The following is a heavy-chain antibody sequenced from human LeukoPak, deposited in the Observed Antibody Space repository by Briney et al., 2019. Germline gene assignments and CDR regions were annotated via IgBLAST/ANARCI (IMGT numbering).Heavy chain of an antibody. CDR2: IFYSGST. Sequence: SQTLSLTCAVSGGSISSGGYYWSWIRQHPGEGLEWIGYIFYSGSTYYNPSLKSRVTISVDTSKNQFSLKLSSVTAADTAVYYCARENYDFWSGPTGSYYGMDVWGQGTTVTVSS. CDR3: ARENYDFWSGPTGSYYGMDV. J-gene: IGHJ6*02. CDR1: GGSISSGGYY. D-gene: IGHD3-3*01. V-gene: IGHV4-31*11.